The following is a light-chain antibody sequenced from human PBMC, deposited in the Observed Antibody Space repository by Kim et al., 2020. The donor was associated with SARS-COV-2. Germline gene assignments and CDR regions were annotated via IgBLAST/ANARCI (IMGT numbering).Light chain of an antibody. CDR1: SSDVGFCDY. CDR2: DVT. V-gene: IGLV2-14*03. CDR3: CSYTSSSTFVI. Sequence: QSVLTQPASVSGSPGQSITISCTGTSSDVGFCDYVSWYQQHPGQAPKLMIYDVTNRPSGISDRFSGFKSGNTASLTISGLLAEDEADYYCCSYTSSSTFVIFGGGTQLTVL. J-gene: IGLJ2*01.